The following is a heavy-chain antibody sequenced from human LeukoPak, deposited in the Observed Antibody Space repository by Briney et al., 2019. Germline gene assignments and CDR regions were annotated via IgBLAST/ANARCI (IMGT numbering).Heavy chain of an antibody. CDR3: ARRRYYGSGSYYKPYYYSYMDV. J-gene: IGHJ6*03. CDR1: GYTFTSYD. Sequence: VASVTVSCKASGYTFTSYDINWVRQATGQGLEWMGWMNPNSGNTDYAQKFQGRVTMTRNTSISTAYMELSSLRSEDTAVYYCARRRYYGSGSYYKPYYYSYMDVWGKGTTVTVSS. D-gene: IGHD3-10*01. V-gene: IGHV1-8*01. CDR2: MNPNSGNT.